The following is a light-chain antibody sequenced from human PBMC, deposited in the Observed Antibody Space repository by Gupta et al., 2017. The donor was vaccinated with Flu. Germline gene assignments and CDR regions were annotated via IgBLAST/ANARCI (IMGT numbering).Light chain of an antibody. J-gene: IGKJ4*01. CDR1: QSLSRW. CDR3: QQDDSYSIT. V-gene: IGKV1-5*03. CDR2: TAS. Sequence: DSQMTHSPSTLSAYVGDRVTITCRASQSLSRWLAWYQQKPGKAPNLLIYTASNLESGVPSRFSGSGSGTDFTLTISILQPDDFATYYCQQDDSYSITFGGGTKVEI.